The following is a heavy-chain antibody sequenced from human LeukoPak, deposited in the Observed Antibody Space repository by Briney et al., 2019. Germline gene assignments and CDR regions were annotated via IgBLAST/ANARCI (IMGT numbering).Heavy chain of an antibody. CDR1: GYTFTSYG. D-gene: IGHD6-13*01. Sequence: ASVKVSCKASGYTFTSYGISWVRQAPGQGLEWMGWISAYNGNTNYAQKLQGRVTMTTDTSTSTAYMELRSLRSDDTAVYYCARGQRIAAAGTPLSSWGQGTLVTVSP. V-gene: IGHV1-18*01. CDR2: ISAYNGNT. CDR3: ARGQRIAAAGTPLSS. J-gene: IGHJ4*02.